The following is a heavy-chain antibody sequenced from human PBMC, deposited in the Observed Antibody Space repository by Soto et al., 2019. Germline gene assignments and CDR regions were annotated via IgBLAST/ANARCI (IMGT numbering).Heavy chain of an antibody. CDR1: GYTFSSYA. CDR3: ARDTGAGTFDF. J-gene: IGHJ4*02. Sequence: QVHLVQSGAEVRKPGASVKVSCKASGYTFSSYAMHWVRQAPGQRLEWMGWINAGYGNTKSSQKFQDRVTISRDTSASPAYMELTSLRSEDTAVYYCARDTGAGTFDFWGQGTLVTVSS. CDR2: INAGYGNT. V-gene: IGHV1-3*01. D-gene: IGHD1-1*01.